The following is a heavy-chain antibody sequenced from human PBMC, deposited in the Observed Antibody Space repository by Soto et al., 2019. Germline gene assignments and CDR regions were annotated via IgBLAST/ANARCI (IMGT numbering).Heavy chain of an antibody. J-gene: IGHJ4*02. D-gene: IGHD6-19*01. V-gene: IGHV3-7*01. CDR1: GFSFSNYW. CDR3: ARLPLLIAVAGTEVDY. CDR2: IKQDGSER. Sequence: VQLVDSGGGLVQPGESLRLTCAASGFSFSNYWMSWVRQAPGKGLEWVANIKQDGSERYYVDSVKGRFTISRDNAKKSVFLQMTSLRVEDTAVYYCARLPLLIAVAGTEVDYWGQGTLVTVSS.